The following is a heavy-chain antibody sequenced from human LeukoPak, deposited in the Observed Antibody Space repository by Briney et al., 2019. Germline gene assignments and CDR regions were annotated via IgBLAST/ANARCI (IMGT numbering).Heavy chain of an antibody. Sequence: SETLSLTCTVSGGSISSYYWSWIRQPAGKGLEWIGRIYTSGSTNYNPSLKSRVTMSVDTSKNQFSLKLSSVTAADTAVYYCARDRYQLLFAYMDVWGKGTTVAVSS. CDR1: GGSISSYY. D-gene: IGHD2-2*01. CDR2: IYTSGST. CDR3: ARDRYQLLFAYMDV. J-gene: IGHJ6*03. V-gene: IGHV4-4*07.